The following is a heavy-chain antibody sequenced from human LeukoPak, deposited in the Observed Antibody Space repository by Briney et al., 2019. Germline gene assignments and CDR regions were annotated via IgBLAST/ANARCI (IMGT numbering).Heavy chain of an antibody. V-gene: IGHV4-39*02. CDR3: TREGPEYSFSDY. Sequence: PSETLYITWTVSGGSMSRSCNWGWIRQPPGKGQWWIGSIYYSGGTYYNPSLKSRVTISVDTSKNQFSLKLSSVTAADTAVYYCTREGPEYSFSDYWGQGTLVTVSS. CDR2: IYYSGGT. D-gene: IGHD5-18*01. J-gene: IGHJ4*02. CDR1: GGSMSRSCN.